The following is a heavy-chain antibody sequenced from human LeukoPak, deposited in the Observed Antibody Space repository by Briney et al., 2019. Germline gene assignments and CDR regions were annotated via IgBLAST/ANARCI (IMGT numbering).Heavy chain of an antibody. Sequence: SETLSLTCTVSGGSISSSSYYWGWIRQPPGKGLEWIGSIYYSGSTYYNPSLKSLVTISVDTSKNQFSLKLSSVTAADTAVYYCARDPQIQVGATYNEGFDYWGQGTLVTVSS. CDR1: GGSISSSSYY. V-gene: IGHV4-39*07. J-gene: IGHJ4*02. D-gene: IGHD1-26*01. CDR3: ARDPQIQVGATYNEGFDY. CDR2: IYYSGST.